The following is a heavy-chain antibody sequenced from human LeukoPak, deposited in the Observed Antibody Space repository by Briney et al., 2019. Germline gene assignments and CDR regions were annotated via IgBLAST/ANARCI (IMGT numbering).Heavy chain of an antibody. CDR3: ATTGYARIDY. J-gene: IGHJ4*02. CDR2: INHSGST. CDR1: GGSFSGYY. Sequence: PSETLSLTCAVYGGSFSGYYWSWIRQPPGKGLEWIGAINHSGSTNYNPSLKSRVTISVDTSKNQFSLKLSSVTAADTAVYYCATTGYARIDYWGQGTLVTVSS. D-gene: IGHD1-14*01. V-gene: IGHV4-34*01.